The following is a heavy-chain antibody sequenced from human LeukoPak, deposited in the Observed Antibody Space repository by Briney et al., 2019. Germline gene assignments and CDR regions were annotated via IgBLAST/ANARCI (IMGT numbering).Heavy chain of an antibody. CDR1: GFSVSSKY. CDR3: ARDCPHCDY. Sequence: GGSLRLSCAASGFSVSSKYMNWVRQAPGKGLEWVSYISSSSSTIYYADSVKGRFTISRDNAKNSLYLQMNSLTDEDTAVYYCARDCPHCDYWGRGTLVTVSS. J-gene: IGHJ4*02. V-gene: IGHV3-48*02. CDR2: ISSSSSTI.